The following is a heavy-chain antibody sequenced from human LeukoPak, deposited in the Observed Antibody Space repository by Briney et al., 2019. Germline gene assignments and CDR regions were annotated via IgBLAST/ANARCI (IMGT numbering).Heavy chain of an antibody. V-gene: IGHV3-7*01. J-gene: IGHJ4*02. Sequence: GGSLRLSCAASGFTFSDYWMTWVRQAPGKGLEWVATIKHGGSRKYYADSVKGRFTISRDDVKSTLFLQMNNLRAEDSALYYCARGPNFGDYGDFLDSGGRGPRITVTA. D-gene: IGHD4-17*01. CDR3: ARGPNFGDYGDFLDS. CDR2: IKHGGSRK. CDR1: GFTFSDYW.